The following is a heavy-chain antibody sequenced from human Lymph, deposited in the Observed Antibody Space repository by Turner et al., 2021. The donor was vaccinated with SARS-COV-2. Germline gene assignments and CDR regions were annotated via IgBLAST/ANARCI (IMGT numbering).Heavy chain of an antibody. Sequence: EVQLVESGGGLVKPGGSLRLSCAASGFTFSSYSMNWVRQAPGNGLEWVSSITFTSSYIYYADSVKGRFTISRDNAKNSLYLQMNSLRAEDTAVYYCARGPPDFPYYFDYWGQGTLVTVSS. CDR3: ARGPPDFPYYFDY. V-gene: IGHV3-21*01. J-gene: IGHJ4*02. CDR2: ITFTSSYI. D-gene: IGHD2-21*02. CDR1: GFTFSSYS.